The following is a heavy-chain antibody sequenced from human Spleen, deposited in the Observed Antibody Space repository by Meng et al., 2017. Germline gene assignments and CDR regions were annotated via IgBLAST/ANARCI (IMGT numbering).Heavy chain of an antibody. CDR3: ARDHGSGWYFYDIYFDY. CDR1: GGSCGGYY. Sequence: WGEGLLMPPSPRSPTCAVYGGSCGGYYWRWIRQPPGKGLEWIGETNHSGSTNYNPSLKSRGTISVDTSKNQFSLKLSSVTAADTAVYYCARDHGSGWYFYDIYFDYWGQGTLVTVSS. D-gene: IGHD6-19*01. J-gene: IGHJ4*02. CDR2: TNHSGST. V-gene: IGHV4-34*01.